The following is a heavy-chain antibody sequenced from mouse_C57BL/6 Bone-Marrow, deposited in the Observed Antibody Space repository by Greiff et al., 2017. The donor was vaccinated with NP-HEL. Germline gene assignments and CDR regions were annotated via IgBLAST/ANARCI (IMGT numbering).Heavy chain of an antibody. J-gene: IGHJ2*01. CDR2: IDPGNGDT. CDR1: GFNIQDDY. D-gene: IGHD2-3*01. CDR3: TTCGYYYPFDY. Sequence: EVKLQQSGAELVRPGASVKLSCTASGFNIQDDYMHWVKQRPEPGLEWIGWIDPGNGDTAYASKFQGKATISAAPYSPTAYLQLSSQTAEDTSVYYCTTCGYYYPFDYWGQGTTLTGSS. V-gene: IGHV14-4*01.